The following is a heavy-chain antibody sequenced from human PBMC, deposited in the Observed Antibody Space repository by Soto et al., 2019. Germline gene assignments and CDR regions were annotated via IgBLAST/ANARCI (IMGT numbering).Heavy chain of an antibody. Sequence: QVQLVQSGAEVKKPGASVKISCKASGYTFTSYAMHWVRQAPGQRLEWMGWINAGNGNTKYSQKIQGRVSITRDTSASTAYMELSSPRSEDTADYYWPRGPGGPDGPGDYWGQGTLVTVSS. D-gene: IGHD2-15*01. J-gene: IGHJ4*02. V-gene: IGHV1-3*01. CDR3: PRGPGGPDGPGDY. CDR1: GYTFTSYA. CDR2: INAGNGNT.